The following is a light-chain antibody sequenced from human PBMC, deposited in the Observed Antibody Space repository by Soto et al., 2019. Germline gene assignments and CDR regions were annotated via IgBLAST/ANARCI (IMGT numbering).Light chain of an antibody. CDR1: SSDVGVYKY. CDR3: CSYAGDYTFV. Sequence: QSVLIQPRSVSGSPGQSVTISCTGTSSDVGVYKYVSWYRQHPGKAPKLMIYDVITRPSGVPDRFSGSKSGNTASLTISGLQAEDEAYYYCCSYAGDYTFVFGSGTKLTVL. V-gene: IGLV2-11*01. J-gene: IGLJ1*01. CDR2: DVI.